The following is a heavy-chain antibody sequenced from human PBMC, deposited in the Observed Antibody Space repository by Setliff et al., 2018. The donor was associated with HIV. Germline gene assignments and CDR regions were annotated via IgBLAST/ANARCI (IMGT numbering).Heavy chain of an antibody. CDR2: IRSKADKYAT. CDR3: ARVVVIWENGPNWFDP. V-gene: IGHV3-73*01. J-gene: IGHJ5*02. D-gene: IGHD3-16*02. CDR1: GFTFSGAE. Sequence: PGESLKISCAASGFTFSGAEIHWVRQASGKGLEWVGRIRSKADKYATDYGASAKGRFIISRDDSKKTAYLQMNSLRAEDTAVYYCARVVVIWENGPNWFDPWGQGTLVTVSS.